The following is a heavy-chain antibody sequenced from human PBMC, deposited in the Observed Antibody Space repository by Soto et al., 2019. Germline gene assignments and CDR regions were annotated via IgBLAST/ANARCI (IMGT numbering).Heavy chain of an antibody. D-gene: IGHD3-22*01. Sequence: PSETLSLTCTVSGGSISSYYWSWIRQPPGKGLEWIGYIYYSGSTNYNPSLKSRVTISVDTSKNQFSLKLSSVTAADTAVYYCARSWYDSSGYYYGWFDPWGQGTLVTVSS. CDR3: ARSWYDSSGYYYGWFDP. CDR1: GGSISSYY. J-gene: IGHJ5*02. V-gene: IGHV4-59*01. CDR2: IYYSGST.